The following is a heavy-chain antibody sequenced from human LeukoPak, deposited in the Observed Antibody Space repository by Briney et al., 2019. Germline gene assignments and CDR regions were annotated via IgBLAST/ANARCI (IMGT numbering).Heavy chain of an antibody. D-gene: IGHD3-10*01. CDR3: ARDGAAMVRGVITDYYYYYMDV. V-gene: IGHV4-34*01. CDR2: INHSGST. J-gene: IGHJ6*03. Sequence: PSETLSLTCAVYGGSFSGYYWSWIRQPPGKGLEWIGEINHSGSTNYNPSLKSRVTISVDTSKNQFSLKLSSVTAADTAVYYCARDGAAMVRGVITDYYYYYMDVWGKGTTVTVSS. CDR1: GGSFSGYY.